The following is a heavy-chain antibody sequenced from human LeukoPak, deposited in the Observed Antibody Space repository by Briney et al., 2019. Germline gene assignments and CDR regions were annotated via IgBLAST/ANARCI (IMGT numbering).Heavy chain of an antibody. CDR1: GGSISSSSYY. D-gene: IGHD1-26*01. J-gene: IGHJ3*02. CDR2: IYYSGST. Sequence: PSETLSLTCTVSGGSISSSSYYWGWIRQPPGKGLEWIGSIYYSGSTYYNPSLKSRVTISVDTSKNQFSLKLRSVTAADTAVYYCARHGAVGAKPFDIWGQGTMVTVSS. V-gene: IGHV4-39*01. CDR3: ARHGAVGAKPFDI.